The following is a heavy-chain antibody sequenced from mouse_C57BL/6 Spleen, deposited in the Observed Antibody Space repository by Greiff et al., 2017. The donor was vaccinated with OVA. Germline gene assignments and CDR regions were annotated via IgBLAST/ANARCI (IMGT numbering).Heavy chain of an antibody. Sequence: EVQLQESGPELVKPGASVKMSCKASGYTFTDYNMHWVKQSHGKSLEWIGYINPNNGGTSYNQKFKGKATLTVNKSSSTAYMALRSLTSEDSAVYYCAGYYGPFAYWGQGTLVTVSA. D-gene: IGHD1-1*01. V-gene: IGHV1-22*01. J-gene: IGHJ3*01. CDR1: GYTFTDYN. CDR3: AGYYGPFAY. CDR2: INPNNGGT.